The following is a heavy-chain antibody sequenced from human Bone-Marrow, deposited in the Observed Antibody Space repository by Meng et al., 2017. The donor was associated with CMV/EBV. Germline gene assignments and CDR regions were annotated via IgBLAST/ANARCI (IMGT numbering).Heavy chain of an antibody. CDR2: IRSSGSII. J-gene: IGHJ4*02. V-gene: IGHV3-48*03. CDR3: AKAPYEYDSSGYDY. CDR1: GFTFSSYE. Sequence: GESLKISCAASGFTFSSYEMNWVRQAPGKGLEWVSYIRSSGSIIYYADSVKGRFTVSRDNAKNSLYLQMNSLRLDDTAVYYCAKAPYEYDSSGYDYWGQGTLVTVSS. D-gene: IGHD3-22*01.